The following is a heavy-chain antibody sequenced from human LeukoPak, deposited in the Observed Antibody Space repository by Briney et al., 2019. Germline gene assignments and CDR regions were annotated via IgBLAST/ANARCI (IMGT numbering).Heavy chain of an antibody. CDR3: ARDRVGSGWPRPFYFEN. CDR1: GYTFAGYY. CDR2: INPNIGAT. V-gene: IGHV1-2*02. D-gene: IGHD6-19*01. J-gene: IGHJ4*02. Sequence: GASVKVSCKPSGYTFAGYYLHWVRQAPGQALEWMGWINPNIGATMYAQKFQGRVTMTRDTSISTAYMELNSLRSDDTAVYYCARDRVGSGWPRPFYFENWGQGTLVTVSS.